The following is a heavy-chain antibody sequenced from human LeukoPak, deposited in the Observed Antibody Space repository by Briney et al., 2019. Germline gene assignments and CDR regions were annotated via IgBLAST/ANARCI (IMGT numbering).Heavy chain of an antibody. Sequence: PGGSLRLSCAASGFTFSSYAMHWVRQAPGKGLEWVAVISYDGSNKYYADSVKGRFTISRDNSKNTLYLQMNSLSAEDTAVYYCARAAFGEFDLDYWGQGTLVTVSS. J-gene: IGHJ4*02. CDR3: ARAAFGEFDLDY. CDR1: GFTFSSYA. CDR2: ISYDGSNK. V-gene: IGHV3-30*04. D-gene: IGHD3-10*01.